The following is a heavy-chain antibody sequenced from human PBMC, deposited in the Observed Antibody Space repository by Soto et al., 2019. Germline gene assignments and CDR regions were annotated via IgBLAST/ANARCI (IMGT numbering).Heavy chain of an antibody. CDR3: ARGLYYYGMDV. CDR2: INQDGSGK. V-gene: IGHV3-7*01. D-gene: IGHD2-21*02. Sequence: GGSLRLSCAASGFTFSDSWMDWARQVPGKGPEWVANINQDGSGKNYVDSVKGRFTISRDNAKNSLYLQMNSLRAEDTAVYYCARGLYYYGMDVWGQGTTVTVSS. J-gene: IGHJ6*02. CDR1: GFTFSDSW.